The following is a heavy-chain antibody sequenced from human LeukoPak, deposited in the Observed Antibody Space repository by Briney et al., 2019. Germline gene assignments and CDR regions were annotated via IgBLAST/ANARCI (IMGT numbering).Heavy chain of an antibody. CDR2: INSDGSGT. D-gene: IGHD5-18*01. V-gene: IGHV3-74*01. Sequence: GGSLRLSCAASGFTFSSYWMHWVRQAPEKGLVWVSRINSDGSGTSYADSVKGRFTISRDNAKNTLYLQMNSLRAEDTAVYYCARDGYSYGLAYFDYWGQGTLVTVSP. J-gene: IGHJ4*02. CDR3: ARDGYSYGLAYFDY. CDR1: GFTFSSYW.